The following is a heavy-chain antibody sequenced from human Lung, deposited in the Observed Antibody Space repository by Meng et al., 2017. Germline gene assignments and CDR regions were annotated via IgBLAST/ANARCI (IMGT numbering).Heavy chain of an antibody. CDR2: TYYRPKWYN. J-gene: IGHJ4*02. CDR1: GDSVSSNSAA. Sequence: VPLQPSGPGLMKPSQPLSLPCPISGDSVSSNSAAWNWIRQSPSRGIAWLGRTYYRPKWYNGYAVSVRSRITINPDTSKNQFSLQLNSVTPEDTAVYYCARSQQWLDSWGQGTLVTVSS. CDR3: ARSQQWLDS. V-gene: IGHV6-1*01. D-gene: IGHD6-19*01.